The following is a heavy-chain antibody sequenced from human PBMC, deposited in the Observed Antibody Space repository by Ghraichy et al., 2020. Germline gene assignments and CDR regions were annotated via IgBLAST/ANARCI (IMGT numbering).Heavy chain of an antibody. CDR3: ARGRIVGVTGYYFDN. Sequence: SETLSLTCTVSGDSITSHFWSWIRQPPGKGLEWIGYFYHTGSRNYNPSLKGRVTMSVDTSKNQFSLKLRSVTAADTAVYYCARGRIVGVTGYYFDNWGQGTLVTVSS. V-gene: IGHV4-59*11. D-gene: IGHD1-26*01. CDR2: FYHTGSR. CDR1: GDSITSHF. J-gene: IGHJ4*02.